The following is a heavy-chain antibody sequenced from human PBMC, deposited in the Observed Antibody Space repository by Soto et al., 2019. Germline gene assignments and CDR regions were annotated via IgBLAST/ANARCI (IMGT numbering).Heavy chain of an antibody. V-gene: IGHV1-3*01. Sequence: ASVKVSCKASENTFSTYLVHWVRQVHGQGLEWMGWHNGYNGQTEYSQKFQGRVTITRDTSAKTAYLELRSLTSEDTAVYYCARDSGYGSGASVNHYLDYWGHGTLVTVSS. CDR3: ARDSGYGSGASVNHYLDY. CDR2: HNGYNGQT. J-gene: IGHJ4*01. D-gene: IGHD3-10*01. CDR1: ENTFSTYL.